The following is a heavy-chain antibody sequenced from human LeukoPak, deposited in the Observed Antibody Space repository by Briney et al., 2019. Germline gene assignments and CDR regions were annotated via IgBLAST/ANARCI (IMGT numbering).Heavy chain of an antibody. D-gene: IGHD3-9*01. V-gene: IGHV3-21*01. J-gene: IGHJ6*02. CDR2: ISSSSSYI. Sequence: PGGSLRLSCAASGFTVSSNYMSWVRQAPGKGLEWVSSISSSSSYIYYADSVKGRFTISRDNAKNSLYLQMNSLRAEDTAVYYCARDFDDILTGSTYGMDVWGQGTTVTVSS. CDR3: ARDFDDILTGSTYGMDV. CDR1: GFTVSSNY.